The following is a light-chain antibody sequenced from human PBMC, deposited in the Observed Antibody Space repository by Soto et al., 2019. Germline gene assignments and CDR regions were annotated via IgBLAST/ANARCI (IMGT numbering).Light chain of an antibody. J-gene: IGKJ4*01. Sequence: IQLTQSPSSLSASVGDRVTITCRASQDIAIYLAWYQQKPGEAPKLLIYAASTLYGGVPSRFSGSGSGTDFALTITSLQAEDFATYSCPQIRMYPSTFGGGTKVEIK. V-gene: IGKV1-9*01. CDR1: QDIAIY. CDR3: PQIRMYPST. CDR2: AAS.